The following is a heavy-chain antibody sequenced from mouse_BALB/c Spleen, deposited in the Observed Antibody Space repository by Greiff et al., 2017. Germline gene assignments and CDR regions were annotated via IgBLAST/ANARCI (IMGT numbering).Heavy chain of an antibody. D-gene: IGHD2-4*01. J-gene: IGHJ3*01. Sequence: EVQLVESGGGLVKPGGSLKLSCAASGFTFSSYTMSWVRQTPEKRLEWVATISSGGSYTYYPDSVKGRFTISRDNAKNILYLQMSSLKSEDTAMYYCTRDVLYDYDSWFAYWGQGTLVTVSA. CDR1: GFTFSSYT. CDR3: TRDVLYDYDSWFAY. CDR2: ISSGGSYT. V-gene: IGHV5-6-4*01.